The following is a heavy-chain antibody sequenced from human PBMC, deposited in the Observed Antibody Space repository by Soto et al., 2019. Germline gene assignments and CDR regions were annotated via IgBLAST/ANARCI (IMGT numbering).Heavy chain of an antibody. CDR1: GGSISSGGYY. V-gene: IGHV4-31*03. Sequence: SETLSLTCTVSGGSISSGGYYWSWIRQHPGKGLEWIGYIYYSGSTYYNPSLKSRVTISVDTSKNQFSLKLSSVTAADTAVYYCARVLTQHMTTVTYYFDYWGQGTLVTVSS. CDR2: IYYSGST. CDR3: ARVLTQHMTTVTYYFDY. D-gene: IGHD4-17*01. J-gene: IGHJ4*02.